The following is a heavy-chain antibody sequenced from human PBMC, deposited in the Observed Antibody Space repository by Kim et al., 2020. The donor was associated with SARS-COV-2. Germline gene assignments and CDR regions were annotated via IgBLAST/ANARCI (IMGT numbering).Heavy chain of an antibody. J-gene: IGHJ4*02. CDR1: GFTFSGFW. Sequence: GGSLRLSCEASGFTFSGFWMDWVRQAPGKGLLWVSRVNTDGSDTAYADSVKGRFTVSRDNAKNTLYLQMNRLRADDTAVYYCTRAKVATNAFDSWGQGILVTFSS. V-gene: IGHV3-74*03. CDR2: VNTDGSDT. D-gene: IGHD1-1*01. CDR3: TRAKVATNAFDS.